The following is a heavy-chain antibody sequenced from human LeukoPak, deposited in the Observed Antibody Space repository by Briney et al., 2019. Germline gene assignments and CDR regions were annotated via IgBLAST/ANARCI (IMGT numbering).Heavy chain of an antibody. CDR1: GFTFSSYG. D-gene: IGHD1-14*01. CDR2: ISYDGSNK. J-gene: IGHJ6*02. CDR3: AASGFYYYYGMDV. V-gene: IGHV3-30*03. Sequence: GGSLRLSCAASGFTFSSYGMHWVRQAPGKGLEWVAVISYDGSNKYYADSVKGRFTSSRDNSKNTLYLQMNSLRAEDTAVYYCAASGFYYYYGMDVWGQGTTVTVSS.